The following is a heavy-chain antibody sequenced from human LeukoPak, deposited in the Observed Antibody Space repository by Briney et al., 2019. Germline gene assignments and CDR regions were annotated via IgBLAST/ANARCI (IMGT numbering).Heavy chain of an antibody. CDR2: IYYSGST. V-gene: IGHV4-4*02. D-gene: IGHD3-22*01. CDR1: GGSISSSNW. Sequence: PSGTLSLTCAVSGGSISSSNWWSWVRQPPGKGLEWIGYIYYSGSTSYNPSLKSRVTISVDTSKNQFSLKLSSVTAADTAVYYCARQYYYDSHTFDYWGQGTLVTVSS. CDR3: ARQYYYDSHTFDY. J-gene: IGHJ4*02.